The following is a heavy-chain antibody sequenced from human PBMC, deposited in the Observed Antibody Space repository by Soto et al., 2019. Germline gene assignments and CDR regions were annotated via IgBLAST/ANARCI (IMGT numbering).Heavy chain of an antibody. D-gene: IGHD5-18*01. CDR2: MNAGVGNT. Sequence: HVELVQSGADVKKPGASVTISCKASGYTFTDYALHWVRQAPGQRLEWMGWMNAGVGNTLYSQKFQGRITITRDTSASTSYMELNSLKSEDTAIYYCSRYTGYTFGSLNYWGPGTLVTVSS. J-gene: IGHJ4*02. CDR1: GYTFTDYA. V-gene: IGHV1-3*01. CDR3: SRYTGYTFGSLNY.